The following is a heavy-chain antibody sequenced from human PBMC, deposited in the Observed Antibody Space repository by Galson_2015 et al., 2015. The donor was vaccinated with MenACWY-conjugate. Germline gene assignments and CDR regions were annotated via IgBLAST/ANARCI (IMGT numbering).Heavy chain of an antibody. J-gene: IGHJ4*02. Sequence: SETLSLTCTVSGGSISSTTYYWGWIRQPPGKGLEWIGEINHGGTSKYNPSLKSRLTISLDTSKNQFSMNLYSVTAADTAVYYCPIFYHFETNGVLLSDQWGQGALVTVSS. CDR3: PIFYHFETNGVLLSDQ. CDR2: INHGGTS. D-gene: IGHD3-16*01. CDR1: GGSISSTTYY. V-gene: IGHV4-39*07.